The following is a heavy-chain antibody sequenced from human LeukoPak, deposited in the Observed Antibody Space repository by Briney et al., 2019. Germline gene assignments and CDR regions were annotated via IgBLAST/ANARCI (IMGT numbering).Heavy chain of an antibody. J-gene: IGHJ4*02. V-gene: IGHV4-34*01. CDR3: ASTRYYDFWSGSYYFDY. D-gene: IGHD3-3*01. CDR2: INHSGST. CDR1: GGSFSGYY. Sequence: SETLSLTCAVYGGSFSGYYWSWIRQPPGKGLGWIGEINHSGSTNYNPSLKSRVTISVDTSKNQFSLKLSSVTAADTAVYYCASTRYYDFWSGSYYFDYWGQGTLVTVSS.